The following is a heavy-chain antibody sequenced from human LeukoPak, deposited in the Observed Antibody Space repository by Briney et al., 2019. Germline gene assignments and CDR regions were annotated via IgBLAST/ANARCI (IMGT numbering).Heavy chain of an antibody. CDR1: GGSISSGDYY. D-gene: IGHD6-6*01. J-gene: IGHJ5*02. V-gene: IGHV4-61*03. CDR3: ARDRYSSSPGWFDP. CDR2: IYYSGST. Sequence: SETLSLTCTVSGGSISSGDYYWSWIRQPPGKGLEWIGYIYYSGSTNYNPSLKSRVPISVDTSNNHFSLKLSPVTAADTAVYYCARDRYSSSPGWFDPWGQGTLVTVSS.